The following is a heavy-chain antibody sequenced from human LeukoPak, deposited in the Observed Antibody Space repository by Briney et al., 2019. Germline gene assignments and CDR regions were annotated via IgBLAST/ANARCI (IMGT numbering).Heavy chain of an antibody. CDR2: IFHSGST. CDR1: GVSISRCSCY. J-gene: IGHJ5*02. CDR3: ARTGLDGDNWFDP. Sequence: SETLSLTCTVSGVSISRCSCYWGWIRQPPGKGLEWIGNIFHSGSTYDNPSLKSRVTMSEDTSKNQFSLNLRSVTAADTAVYYCARTGLDGDNWFDPWGQGTLVTVSS. D-gene: IGHD1-1*01. V-gene: IGHV4-39*01.